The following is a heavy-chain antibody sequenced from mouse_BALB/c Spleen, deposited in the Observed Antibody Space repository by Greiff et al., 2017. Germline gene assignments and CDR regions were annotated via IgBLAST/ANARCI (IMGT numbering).Heavy chain of an antibody. CDR3: ARNYDDGSYAMDY. CDR1: GYTFTDYA. D-gene: IGHD2-4*01. V-gene: IGHV1-67*01. J-gene: IGHJ4*01. CDR2: ISTYYGNT. Sequence: VQLQESGPELVRPGVSVKISCKGSGYTFTDYAMHWVKQSHAKSLEWIGVISTYYGNTNYNQKFKGKATMTVDKSSSTAYMELARLTSEDSAIYYGARNYDDGSYAMDYWGQGTSVTVSS.